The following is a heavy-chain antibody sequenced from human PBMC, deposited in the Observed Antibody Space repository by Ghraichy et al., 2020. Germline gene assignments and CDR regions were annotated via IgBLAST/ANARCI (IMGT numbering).Heavy chain of an antibody. CDR3: ARGGYTGGYYASWYFDY. D-gene: IGHD3-3*01. V-gene: IGHV3-66*01. CDR1: GFTVSSTY. J-gene: IGHJ4*02. CDR2: IYVGGYT. Sequence: GGSLRLSCAASGFTVSSTYTTWVRQAPGKALEWISIIYVGGYTFYADSVKGRFTFSKDDSTNTLYLQMNSLRDEDTALYYCARGGYTGGYYASWYFDYWGRESGSPSPQ.